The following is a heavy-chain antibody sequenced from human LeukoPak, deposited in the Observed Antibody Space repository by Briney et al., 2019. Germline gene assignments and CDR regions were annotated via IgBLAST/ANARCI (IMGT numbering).Heavy chain of an antibody. CDR3: ARGKKGLWFGES. D-gene: IGHD3-10*01. J-gene: IGHJ4*02. CDR1: GGTFSSYA. CDR2: IIPILGIA. Sequence: GASVKVSCKASGGTFSSYAISWVRQAPGQGLEWMGRIIPILGIANYAQKFQGRVTITADKSTSTAYMELSSLRSEDTAVYYCARGKKGLWFGESWGQGTLVTVSS. V-gene: IGHV1-69*04.